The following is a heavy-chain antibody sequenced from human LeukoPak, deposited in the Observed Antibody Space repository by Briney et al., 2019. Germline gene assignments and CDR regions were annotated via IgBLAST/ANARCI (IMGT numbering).Heavy chain of an antibody. CDR3: AATLDIGYCISTSCPIPWFDP. V-gene: IGHV4-61*02. CDR1: GGSISSGSYY. CDR2: IYTSGST. J-gene: IGHJ5*02. Sequence: SETLSLTCTVSGGSISSGSYYWSCIRQPAGKGLEWIGRIYTSGSTNYNPSLKSRVTISVDTSKNQFSLKLSSVTAADTAVYYCAATLDIGYCISTSCPIPWFDPWGQGTLVTVSS. D-gene: IGHD2-2*01.